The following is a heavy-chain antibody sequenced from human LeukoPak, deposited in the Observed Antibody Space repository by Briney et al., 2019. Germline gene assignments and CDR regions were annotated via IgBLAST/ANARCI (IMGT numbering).Heavy chain of an antibody. D-gene: IGHD6-19*01. CDR1: GGTFSSYA. J-gene: IGHJ4*02. V-gene: IGHV1-69*05. CDR3: ASQQWLVQPFDY. Sequence: SVKVSCKASGGTFSSYAISWVRQAPGQGLEWMGGIIPIFGTANYAQKFQGRVTITTDESTSTAYMELSSLRSEDTAVYYCASQQWLVQPFDYWGQGTLVTVSS. CDR2: IIPIFGTA.